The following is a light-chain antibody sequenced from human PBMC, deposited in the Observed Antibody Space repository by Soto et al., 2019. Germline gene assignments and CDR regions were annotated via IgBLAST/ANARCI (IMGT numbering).Light chain of an antibody. J-gene: IGKJ3*01. V-gene: IGKV3-15*01. CDR3: QQRSNWPLT. CDR1: QSVSSN. CDR2: GAS. Sequence: EIVMTQSPATLSVSPGERATLSCMASQSVSSNLAWYQQKPGQAPRLLIYGASTRATGIPARFSGSGSGTEFTLTISSLEPEDFAVYYCQQRSNWPLTFGPGTKVDNK.